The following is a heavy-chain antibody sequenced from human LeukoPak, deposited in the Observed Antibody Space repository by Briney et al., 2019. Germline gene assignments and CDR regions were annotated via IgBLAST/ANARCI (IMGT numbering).Heavy chain of an antibody. V-gene: IGHV3-23*01. D-gene: IGHD1-1*01. J-gene: IGHJ3*01. CDR3: AKDLFTGTTLGFGVYDV. Sequence: PGGSLRLSCAASGFTFNSYAMSWVRQAPGKGLEWVSAIRGNGDSAYYADSVKGRFTISRDNSKNTLYLQMNSLRAEDTAVYCCAKDLFTGTTLGFGVYDVWGQGTMVTVSS. CDR2: IRGNGDSA. CDR1: GFTFNSYA.